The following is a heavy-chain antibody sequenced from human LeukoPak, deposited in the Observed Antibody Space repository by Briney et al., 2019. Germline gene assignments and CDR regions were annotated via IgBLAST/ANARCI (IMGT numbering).Heavy chain of an antibody. D-gene: IGHD2-15*01. CDR3: ASFAYCSVGSCYARAFDP. J-gene: IGHJ5*02. CDR1: GYTFSSYG. Sequence: ASVKISCKASGYTFSSYGISWARQAPRQRREWRGWIIAYNGNTNYAQKLQGRVTMTTETSTSTAYMELRSLRSDDTAVYYCASFAYCSVGSCYARAFDPWGQGTLVTVSS. V-gene: IGHV1-18*01. CDR2: IIAYNGNT.